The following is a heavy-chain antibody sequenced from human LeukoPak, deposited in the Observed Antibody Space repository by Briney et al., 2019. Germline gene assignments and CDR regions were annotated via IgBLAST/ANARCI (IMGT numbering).Heavy chain of an antibody. CDR1: GYTFTSYA. Sequence: ASVKVFCKASGYTFTSYAMNWVRQAPGQGLEWMGWINANTGNPTYAQGFTGRFVFSLDTSVSTAYPQISSLKAEDTAVYYCARDVPRAAGVLADYWGQGTLVTVSS. CDR2: INANTGNP. CDR3: ARDVPRAAGVLADY. J-gene: IGHJ4*02. V-gene: IGHV7-4-1*02. D-gene: IGHD2-15*01.